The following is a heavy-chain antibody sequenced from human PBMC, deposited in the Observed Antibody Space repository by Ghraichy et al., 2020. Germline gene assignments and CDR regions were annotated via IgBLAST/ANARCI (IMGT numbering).Heavy chain of an antibody. J-gene: IGHJ4*02. D-gene: IGHD3-10*01. CDR3: ARGNSGSYYNVVVSYIDY. CDR1: GGSFSGYY. CDR2: INHSGST. Sequence: SETLSLTCAVYGGSFSGYYWSWIRQPPGKGLEWIGEINHSGSTNYNPSLKSRVTISVDTSKNQFSLKLSSVTAADTAVYYCARGNSGSYYNVVVSYIDYWGQGTLVTVSS. V-gene: IGHV4-34*01.